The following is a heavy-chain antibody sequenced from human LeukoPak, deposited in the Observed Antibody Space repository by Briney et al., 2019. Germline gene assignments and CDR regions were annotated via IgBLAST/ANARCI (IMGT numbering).Heavy chain of an antibody. CDR3: ARDRGTFGTGHSSSWYPGY. D-gene: IGHD6-13*01. V-gene: IGHV1-46*01. J-gene: IGHJ4*02. CDR2: INPSGGST. Sequence: EASVKVSCKASGYTFTSYYMHWVRQAPGQGLEWMGIINPSGGSTSYAQKFQGRVTMTRDTSTSTVYMELSSLRSEDTAVYYCARDRGTFGTGHSSSWYPGYWGQGTLVTVSS. CDR1: GYTFTSYY.